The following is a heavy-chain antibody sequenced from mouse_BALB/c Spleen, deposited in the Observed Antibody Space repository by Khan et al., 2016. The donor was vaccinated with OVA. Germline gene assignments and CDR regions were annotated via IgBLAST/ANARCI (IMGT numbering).Heavy chain of an antibody. CDR3: ARHPDDSYVLDN. CDR2: INTYTGEP. Sequence: QVQLKQSGPELKKPGETVKISCKASGHTFTKYGMNWVKQAPGKGLKWMGWINTYTGEPTYADDFNGRFAFSLETSASTAYLQINNLKNEDTATDLCARHPDDSYVLDNWGQGTSVTVSS. J-gene: IGHJ4*01. CDR1: GHTFTKYG. V-gene: IGHV9-3-1*01.